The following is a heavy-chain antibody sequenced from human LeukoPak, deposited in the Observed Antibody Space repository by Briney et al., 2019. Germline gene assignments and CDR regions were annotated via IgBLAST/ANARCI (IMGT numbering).Heavy chain of an antibody. J-gene: IGHJ4*02. Sequence: ASVKVSCKASGYIFTSYGISWVRRAPGQGLEWMGRISPYNGDTDYAQKLQGRVTLTTDISTSTAYMELRSLRSDDTAVYYCASGRTDIVVVPATLRNYYFDYWGQGTLVTVSS. CDR2: ISPYNGDT. V-gene: IGHV1-18*01. CDR1: GYIFTSYG. CDR3: ASGRTDIVVVPATLRNYYFDY. D-gene: IGHD2-2*01.